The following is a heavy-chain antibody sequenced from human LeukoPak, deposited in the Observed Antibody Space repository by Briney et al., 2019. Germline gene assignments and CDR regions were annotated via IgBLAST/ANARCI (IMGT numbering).Heavy chain of an antibody. CDR3: ARDHYFVVVPAAGVFDI. J-gene: IGHJ3*02. V-gene: IGHV3-30*03. D-gene: IGHD2-2*01. CDR1: GFTFSTYG. CDR2: ISYDGINK. Sequence: GGSLRLSCAASGFTFSTYGMHWVRQTPGKGLEWVTIISYDGINKYYGDSVKGRFTISRDNAKNSLFLQMNGLRDEDTAVYYCARDHYFVVVPAAGVFDIWGQGTMVTVSS.